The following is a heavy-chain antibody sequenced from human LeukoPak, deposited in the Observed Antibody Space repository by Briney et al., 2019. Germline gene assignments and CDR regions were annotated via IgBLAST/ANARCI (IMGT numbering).Heavy chain of an antibody. J-gene: IGHJ3*02. CDR2: ISYDGSNK. CDR3: ARGFLEFHDAFDI. CDR1: GFTFSSYA. V-gene: IGHV3-30-3*01. D-gene: IGHD3-3*01. Sequence: GGSLRLSCAASGFTFSSYAMHWVRQAPGRGLEWVAVISYDGSNKYYADSVKGRFTISRDNSKNTLYLQMNSLRAEDTAVYYCARGFLEFHDAFDIWGQGTMVTVSS.